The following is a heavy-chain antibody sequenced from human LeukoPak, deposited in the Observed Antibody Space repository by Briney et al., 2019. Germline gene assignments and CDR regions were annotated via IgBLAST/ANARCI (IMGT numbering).Heavy chain of an antibody. V-gene: IGHV4-39*07. J-gene: IGHJ4*02. Sequence: SETLSLTCTVSGGSISSSSYYWGWIRQPPGKGLEWIGEINHSGSTNYNPSLKSRVTISVDTSKNQFSLKLSSVTAADTAVYYCARGHGVAVAGSQDFDYWGQGTLVTVSS. CDR1: GGSISSSSYY. D-gene: IGHD6-19*01. CDR2: INHSGST. CDR3: ARGHGVAVAGSQDFDY.